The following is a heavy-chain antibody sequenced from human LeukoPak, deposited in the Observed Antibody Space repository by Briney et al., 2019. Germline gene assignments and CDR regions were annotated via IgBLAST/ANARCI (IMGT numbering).Heavy chain of an antibody. D-gene: IGHD6-19*01. CDR2: IYSGGST. CDR1: GFTVSSNY. CDR3: ARGGLYSTGWYVVY. Sequence: PGGSLRLSCAASGFTVSSNYMSWVRDAPGKGLEWVSVIYSGGSTYYADSVKGRFTIARDNAKNSLYLQMNSLRAEDTAVFYCARGGLYSTGWYVVYWGQGTLVTVSS. J-gene: IGHJ4*02. V-gene: IGHV3-66*01.